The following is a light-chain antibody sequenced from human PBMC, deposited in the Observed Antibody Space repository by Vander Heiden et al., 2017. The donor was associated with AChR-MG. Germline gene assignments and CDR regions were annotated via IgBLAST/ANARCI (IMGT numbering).Light chain of an antibody. J-gene: IGLJ2*01. Sequence: SSELTQDPAVSVALGQTVRITCHGDSLRSYYASWYQQKPGQAPVLVIYGKNNRPSGIPDRFSGSSSGNTDSLTITGAQAEDEADYYCNSRDSSGNHPVFGGGTKLTVL. CDR1: SLRSYY. CDR3: NSRDSSGNHPV. V-gene: IGLV3-19*01. CDR2: GKN.